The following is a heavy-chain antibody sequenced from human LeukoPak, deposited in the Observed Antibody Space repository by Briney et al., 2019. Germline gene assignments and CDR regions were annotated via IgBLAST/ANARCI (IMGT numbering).Heavy chain of an antibody. Sequence: GGSLRLSCAASGFTFDDYAMHWVRQAPGKGLEWVSLISWDGGSTYYADSVKGRFTISRDNSKNSLYLQMNSLRAEDTALYYCAKNEARHTAMVIGFGYWGQGTLVTVSS. J-gene: IGHJ4*02. CDR3: AKNEARHTAMVIGFGY. D-gene: IGHD5-18*01. CDR2: ISWDGGST. CDR1: GFTFDDYA. V-gene: IGHV3-43D*04.